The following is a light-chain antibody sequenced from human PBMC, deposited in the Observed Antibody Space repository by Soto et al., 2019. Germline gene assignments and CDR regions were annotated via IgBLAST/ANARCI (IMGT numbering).Light chain of an antibody. J-gene: IGKJ2*01. Sequence: EIVMTQSPASLSVSPGETATLSCRASQSISNSLAWYQQKPGQAPSLLIYGASTRATGIPARFSGSGSGTKFTLTISSLQSEDSALYYCQQYNNWPPRTFGQGTKVDIK. CDR1: QSISNS. CDR3: QQYNNWPPRT. CDR2: GAS. V-gene: IGKV3-15*01.